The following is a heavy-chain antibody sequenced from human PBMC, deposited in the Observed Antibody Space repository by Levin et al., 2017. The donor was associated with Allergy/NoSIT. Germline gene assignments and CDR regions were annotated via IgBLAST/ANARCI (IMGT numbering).Heavy chain of an antibody. CDR3: ARGEWWNDLVGI. CDR2: INPNSGGT. Sequence: GESLKISCKASGYTFTGYYMHWVRQAPGQGLEWMGWINPNSGGTNYAQKFQGRVTMTRDTSISTAYMELSRLRSDDTAVYYCARGEWWNDLVGIWGQGTMVTVSS. J-gene: IGHJ3*02. V-gene: IGHV1-2*02. D-gene: IGHD1-1*01. CDR1: GYTFTGYY.